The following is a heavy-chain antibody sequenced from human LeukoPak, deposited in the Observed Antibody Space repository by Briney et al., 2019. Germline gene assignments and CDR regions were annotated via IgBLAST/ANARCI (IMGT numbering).Heavy chain of an antibody. J-gene: IGHJ4*02. CDR3: ARALSGHNWIKGKKYYFDY. D-gene: IGHD1/OR15-1a*01. CDR2: IYHSGST. V-gene: IGHV4-39*07. CDR1: GGSISSSSYY. Sequence: SETLSLTCTVSGGSISSSSYYWGWIRQPPGKGLEWIGEIYHSGSTNYNPSLKSRVTISVDKSKNQFSLKLSSVTAADTAAYYCARALSGHNWIKGKKYYFDYWGQGTLVTVSS.